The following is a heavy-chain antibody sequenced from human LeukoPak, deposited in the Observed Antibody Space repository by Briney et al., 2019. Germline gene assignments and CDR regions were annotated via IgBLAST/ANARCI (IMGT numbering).Heavy chain of an antibody. CDR2: VDYTGNT. CDR3: AREHRLSSYYFDS. Sequence: ADTLSLICTVCGGSISNGNSLWGWIRPPPGQGLEWIGSVDYTGNTYNDPSLKSRLSISVDTSKNQFSLSLSSVTAADTALYYCAREHRLSSYYFDSWGQGTLVTVSS. CDR1: GGSISNGNSL. D-gene: IGHD3-16*02. V-gene: IGHV4-39*07. J-gene: IGHJ4*02.